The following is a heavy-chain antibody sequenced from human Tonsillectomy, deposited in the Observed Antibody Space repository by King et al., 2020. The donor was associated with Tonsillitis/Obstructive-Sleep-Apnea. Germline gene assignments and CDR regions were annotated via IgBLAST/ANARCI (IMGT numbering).Heavy chain of an antibody. D-gene: IGHD6-6*01. CDR2: ISYDGSNK. J-gene: IGHJ6*03. CDR3: ARDPSQGYYYMDV. V-gene: IGHV3-30*01. Sequence: VQLVESGGGVVQPGRSLRLSCAASGFTFSSYAMHWVRQAPGKGLEWVAVISYDGSNKYYADSVKGRFTISRDNSKNTLYLQMNRLRAEDTAVYYCARDPSQGYYYMDVWGKGTTVTVSS. CDR1: GFTFSSYA.